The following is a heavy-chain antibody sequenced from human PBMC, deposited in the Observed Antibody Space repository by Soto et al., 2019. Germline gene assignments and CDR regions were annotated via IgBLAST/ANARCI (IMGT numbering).Heavy chain of an antibody. D-gene: IGHD2-21*01. CDR3: ARDQGGDLDY. J-gene: IGHJ4*02. CDR1: GASIGRGGYY. Sequence: SDTLSLTCTVSGASIGRGGYYWTWIRQHPGKALEWMGHIHFSGETNYNPSLMGRLTMSIDTSTNQFSLNLAAVTAADTAMYYCARDQGGDLDYWGQGTLVTVSS. V-gene: IGHV4-31*03. CDR2: IHFSGET.